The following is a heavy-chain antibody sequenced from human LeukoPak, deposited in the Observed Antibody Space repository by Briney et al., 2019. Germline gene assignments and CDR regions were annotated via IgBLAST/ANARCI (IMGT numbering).Heavy chain of an antibody. V-gene: IGHV4-59*01. CDR3: AKSSSSWYNTNGNWFEP. CDR2: IYYSGST. Sequence: PSETLSLACTVSGGSISSYYWSWIRQPPGKGLEWIGYIYYSGSTNYNPSLKSRVTISVDTSKNQFSLKLSSVTAADTAVYYCAKSSSSWYNTNGNWFEPWGEGTLVTVSP. D-gene: IGHD6-13*01. CDR1: GGSISSYY. J-gene: IGHJ5*02.